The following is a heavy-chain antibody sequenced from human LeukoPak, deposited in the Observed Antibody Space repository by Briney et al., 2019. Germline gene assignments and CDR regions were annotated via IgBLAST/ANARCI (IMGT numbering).Heavy chain of an antibody. J-gene: IGHJ3*02. V-gene: IGHV3-23*01. CDR2: ISGSGDSP. CDR3: ARVPYSSGSDAFDI. D-gene: IGHD6-19*01. Sequence: GGSLRLSCAASGFTFSDYAMGWVRQAPGKGLEWVSSISGSGDSPNSADSVKGRFTISRDNSKNTLYLQMNSLRAEDTAVYYCARVPYSSGSDAFDIWGQGTMVTVSS. CDR1: GFTFSDYA.